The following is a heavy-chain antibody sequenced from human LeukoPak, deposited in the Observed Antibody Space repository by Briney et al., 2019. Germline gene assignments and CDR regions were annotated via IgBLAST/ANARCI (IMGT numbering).Heavy chain of an antibody. CDR3: ASMVRGVIVPFDY. Sequence: ASVKVSCKVSGYTLTELCMHWVRQARGKGREWMGGFDPEDGETIYAQKFQGRVIMTEDTSTDTAYMELSSLRSEDTAVYYCASMVRGVIVPFDYWGQGTLVTGSS. CDR1: GYTLTELC. J-gene: IGHJ4*02. D-gene: IGHD3-10*01. V-gene: IGHV1-24*01. CDR2: FDPEDGET.